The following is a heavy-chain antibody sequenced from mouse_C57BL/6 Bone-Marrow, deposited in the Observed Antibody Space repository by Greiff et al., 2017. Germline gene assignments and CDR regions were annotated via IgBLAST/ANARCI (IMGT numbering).Heavy chain of an antibody. CDR2: INPNYGTT. CDR3: AREGYSSGYWFAY. J-gene: IGHJ3*01. V-gene: IGHV1-39*01. Sequence: VLLQQSGPGLVKPSASVTITCKASGYSFTDYNMNWVQQRNGKSLEWIGVINPNYGTTSYNQKFKGKATLTVDQSSSTAYMQLNSLTSEDSAVYYCAREGYSSGYWFAYWGQGTLVTVSA. D-gene: IGHD3-2*02. CDR1: GYSFTDYN.